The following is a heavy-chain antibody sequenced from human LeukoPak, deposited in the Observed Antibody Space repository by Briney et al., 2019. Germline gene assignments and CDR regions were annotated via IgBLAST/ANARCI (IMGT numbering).Heavy chain of an antibody. Sequence: GGSLRLSCAASGFSFSAYWMTWVRQAPGTELEWVANINPAGSETYYVDPVKGRFSISRDNAKNLVYLQMNSLRAEDTAVYHCARFGYVAAVDVWGQGTPVTVSS. CDR1: GFSFSAYW. CDR2: INPAGSET. CDR3: ARFGYVAAVDV. D-gene: IGHD2-15*01. J-gene: IGHJ4*02. V-gene: IGHV3-7*01.